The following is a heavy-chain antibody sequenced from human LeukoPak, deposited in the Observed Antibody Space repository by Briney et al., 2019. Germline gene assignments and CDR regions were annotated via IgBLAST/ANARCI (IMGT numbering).Heavy chain of an antibody. CDR2: ISYDGSNK. J-gene: IGHJ4*02. V-gene: IGHV3-30*03. CDR3: AEAADTAMVPNHPPYN. CDR1: GFTFSSYG. Sequence: GGSLRLSCAASGFTFSSYGMQWVRQAPGKGLEWVAVISYDGSNKYYADSVKGRFTISRDNSKNTLYLQMNSLRAEDTAVYYCAEAADTAMVPNHPPYNWGQGTLVTVSS. D-gene: IGHD5-18*01.